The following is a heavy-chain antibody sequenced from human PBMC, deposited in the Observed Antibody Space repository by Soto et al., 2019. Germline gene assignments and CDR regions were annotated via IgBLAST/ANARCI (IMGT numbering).Heavy chain of an antibody. CDR1: GFPFWTYS. CDR2: ISGSGGSS. V-gene: IGHV3-23*01. CDR3: AKVTKRAAAGRYEYYKYGMDV. D-gene: IGHD6-13*01. Sequence: EVKLLESGGGLVQPGGSMRLSCEASGFPFWTYSMSWVRQAPRKGLEWVSGISGSGGSSYYAASVKGRFTISRDNSKNTLFLQMNGLRAEDTAVYYCAKVTKRAAAGRYEYYKYGMDVWGQGTTVTVSS. J-gene: IGHJ6*02.